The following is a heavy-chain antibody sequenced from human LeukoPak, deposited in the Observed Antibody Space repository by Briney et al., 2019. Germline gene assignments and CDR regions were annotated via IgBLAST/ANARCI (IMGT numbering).Heavy chain of an antibody. J-gene: IGHJ4*02. CDR3: AREGDSSGWYEQDY. Sequence: VASVKVSCKASGYTFTSYGISWVRQAPGQGLEWMGWISAYNGNTNYAQKLQGRVTMTTDTSTSTAYMELRSLRSDDTAVYYCAREGDSSGWYEQDYWGQGTLVTVSS. CDR2: ISAYNGNT. CDR1: GYTFTSYG. V-gene: IGHV1-18*01. D-gene: IGHD6-19*01.